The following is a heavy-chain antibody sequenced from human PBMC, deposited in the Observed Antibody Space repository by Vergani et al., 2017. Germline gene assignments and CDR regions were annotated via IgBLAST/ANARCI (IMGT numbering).Heavy chain of an antibody. CDR3: TTAGRGIAVAGPY. CDR2: ISGSGGST. CDR1: GFTFSSYA. J-gene: IGHJ4*02. D-gene: IGHD6-19*01. Sequence: EVQLLESGGGLVQPGGSLRLSCAASGFTFSSYAMSWVRQAPGKGLEWVSAISGSGGSTYYADSVKGRFTISRDDSKNTLYLQMNSLKTEDTAVYYCTTAGRGIAVAGPYWGQGTLVTVSS. V-gene: IGHV3-23*01.